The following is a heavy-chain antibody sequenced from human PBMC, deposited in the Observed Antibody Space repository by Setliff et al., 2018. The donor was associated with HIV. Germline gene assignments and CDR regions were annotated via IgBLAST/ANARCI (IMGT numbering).Heavy chain of an antibody. CDR2: IYHSGST. CDR1: GYSISSGYY. Sequence: LSLTCAVSGYSISSGYYWGWIRQPPGKGLEWIGSIYHSGSTYYNPSLKSRVTISVDTSKNQFSLKLSSVTAADTAVYYCAREYCSSTSCYPYDYWGQGTLVTAPQ. J-gene: IGHJ4*02. V-gene: IGHV4-38-2*02. CDR3: AREYCSSTSCYPYDY. D-gene: IGHD2-2*01.